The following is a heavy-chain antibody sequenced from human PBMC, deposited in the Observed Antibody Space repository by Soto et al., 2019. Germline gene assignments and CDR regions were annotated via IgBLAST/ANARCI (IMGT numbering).Heavy chain of an antibody. V-gene: IGHV2-5*02. J-gene: IGHJ4*02. Sequence: QITLKESGPTLVKPTQTLTLTCTFSGFSLSTSGVGVGWIRQPPGKALAWLALIYWDDDKRYSPSLKSRLTITKDTSKNQVVLTMTNMDPVDTATYYCAHTLSVVVVPAATNFDYWGQGTLVTVSS. CDR1: GFSLSTSGVG. CDR2: IYWDDDK. D-gene: IGHD2-2*01. CDR3: AHTLSVVVVPAATNFDY.